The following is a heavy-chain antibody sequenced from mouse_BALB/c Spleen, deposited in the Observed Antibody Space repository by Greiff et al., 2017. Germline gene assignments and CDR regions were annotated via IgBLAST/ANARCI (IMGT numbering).Heavy chain of an antibody. V-gene: IGHV5-17*02. D-gene: IGHD2-4*01. CDR3: ARDDYDY. CDR2: ISSGSSTI. Sequence: EVHLVESGGGLVQPGGSRKLSCAASGFTFSSFGMHWVRQAPEKGLEWVAYISSGSSTIYYADTVKGRFTISRDNSQSILYLQMNTLRAEDSATYYCARDDYDYWGQGTTLTVSS. CDR1: GFTFSSFG. J-gene: IGHJ2*01.